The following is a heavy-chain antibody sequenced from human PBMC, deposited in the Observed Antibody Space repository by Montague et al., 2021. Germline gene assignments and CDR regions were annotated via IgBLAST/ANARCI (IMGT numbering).Heavy chain of an antibody. V-gene: IGHV3-74*01. D-gene: IGHD6-13*01. J-gene: IGHJ3*02. Sequence: SRSLSLSASGFSFSSYWMHWARQAPGKGLLWVSRITLDGSSTTFADSVKGRFTTSRDNAKATLYLQMNSLRVEDTAVYYCARNLASAAPGAFDIWGQGTMVTVSS. CDR2: ITLDGSST. CDR1: GFSFSSYW. CDR3: ARNLASAAPGAFDI.